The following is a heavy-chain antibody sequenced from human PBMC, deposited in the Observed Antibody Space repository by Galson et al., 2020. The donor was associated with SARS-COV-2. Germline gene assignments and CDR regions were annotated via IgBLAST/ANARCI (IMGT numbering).Heavy chain of an antibody. Sequence: ASVKVSCKASGYTFSSYYMHWVRQAPGQGLEWMGMINPSGGSTSHAQKFQGRVTMTRDTSTSTAYMELSSLRSEDTAVDYCARVVGSIASDGTYDDWGQGTLVTVSS. J-gene: IGHJ4*02. CDR2: INPSGGST. CDR3: ARVVGSIASDGTYDD. V-gene: IGHV1-46*01. D-gene: IGHD6-13*01. CDR1: GYTFSSYY.